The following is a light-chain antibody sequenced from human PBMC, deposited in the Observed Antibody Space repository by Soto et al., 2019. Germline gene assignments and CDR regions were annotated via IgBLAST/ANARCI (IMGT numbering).Light chain of an antibody. V-gene: IGKV1-33*01. CDR2: DAS. J-gene: IGKJ5*01. CDR3: QQSDSLPIT. CDR1: QDISNY. Sequence: DIQMTQSPSSLSASVGDRVTITCRASQDISNYLNWYQQRPGKAPQLLIYDASNLERGVPSRFSGTRSGTHFTFAITSLQPEDVATYYCQQSDSLPITVGQGTRLEI.